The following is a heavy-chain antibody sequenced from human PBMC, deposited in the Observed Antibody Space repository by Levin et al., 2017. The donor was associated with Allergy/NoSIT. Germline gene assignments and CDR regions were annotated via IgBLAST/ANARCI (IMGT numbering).Heavy chain of an antibody. Sequence: PGGSLRLSCAASGFTFDDYAMHWVRQAPGKGLEWVSGISWNSGSIGYADSVKGRFTISRDNAKNSLYLQMNSLRAEDTALYYCAKGLSGWYGPFDYWGQGTLVTVSS. V-gene: IGHV3-9*01. CDR3: AKGLSGWYGPFDY. CDR1: GFTFDDYA. CDR2: ISWNSGSI. D-gene: IGHD6-19*01. J-gene: IGHJ4*02.